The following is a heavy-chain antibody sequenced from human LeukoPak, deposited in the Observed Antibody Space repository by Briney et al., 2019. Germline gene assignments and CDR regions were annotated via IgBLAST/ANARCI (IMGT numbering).Heavy chain of an antibody. CDR2: ISGNGYST. Sequence: GGSLRLSCAAFGFTFDRYSMNWVRQAPGRGLEWVSTISGNGYSTFYADSVKGRFTISRDNSNNTLYLQMNALRADDAALYYCARDLLWFGESSVGWGQGSLVTVSS. J-gene: IGHJ4*02. CDR1: GFTFDRYS. D-gene: IGHD3-10*01. CDR3: ARDLLWFGESSVG. V-gene: IGHV3-23*01.